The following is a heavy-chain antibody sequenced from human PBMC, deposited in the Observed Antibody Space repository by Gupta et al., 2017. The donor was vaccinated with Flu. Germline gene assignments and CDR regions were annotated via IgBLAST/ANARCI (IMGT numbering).Heavy chain of an antibody. J-gene: IGHJ4*02. CDR2: MNPNSGNT. V-gene: IGHV1-8*01. D-gene: IGHD2-21*02. Sequence: INWVRQATGQGLEWMGWMNPNSGNTGYAQKFQGRVTMTRNTSISTAYMELSSLRSEDTAVYYCARTHRGCGGDCSLGYWGQGTLVTVSS. CDR3: ARTHRGCGGDCSLGY.